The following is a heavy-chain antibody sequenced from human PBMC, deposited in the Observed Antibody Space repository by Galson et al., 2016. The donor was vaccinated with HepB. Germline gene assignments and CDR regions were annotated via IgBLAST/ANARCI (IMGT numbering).Heavy chain of an antibody. D-gene: IGHD2-15*01. J-gene: IGHJ4*02. Sequence: ETLSLTCSVSAGSIGSSGFSWGWIRQPPGKGLEWIGTVYRGRTYYNPSLEGRVTISVAVSTDLLFLKLTSVTAADTAVYYCARAGLLTEASFDYWGQGALVAVTS. CDR2: VYRGRT. V-gene: IGHV4-39*01. CDR1: AGSIGSSGFS. CDR3: ARAGLLTEASFDY.